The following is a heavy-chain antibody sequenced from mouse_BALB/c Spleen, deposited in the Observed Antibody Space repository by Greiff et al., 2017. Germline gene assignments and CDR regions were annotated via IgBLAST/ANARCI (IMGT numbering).Heavy chain of an antibody. CDR2: ISSGGGST. Sequence: EVHLVESGGGLVKPGGSLKLSCAASGFAFSSYDMSWVRQTPEKRLEWVAYISSGGGSTYYPDTVKGRFTISRDNAKNTLYLQMSSLKSEDTAMYYCARQDGYYYAMDYWGQGTSVTVSS. D-gene: IGHD2-3*01. CDR1: GFAFSSYD. V-gene: IGHV5-12-1*01. J-gene: IGHJ4*01. CDR3: ARQDGYYYAMDY.